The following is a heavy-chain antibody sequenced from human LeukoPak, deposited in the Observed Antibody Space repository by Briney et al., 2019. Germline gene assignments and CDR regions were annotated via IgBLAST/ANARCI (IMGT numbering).Heavy chain of an antibody. V-gene: IGHV4-39*07. CDR1: GGSISSSSYY. CDR2: IYYSGST. Sequence: PSETLSLTCTVSGGSISSSSYYWGWIRQPPGKGLEWIGSIYYSGSTYYNPSLKSRVTISVDTSKNQFSLKLSSVTAADTAVYYCARNYDILTGYGFDYWGQGTLVTVSS. J-gene: IGHJ4*02. CDR3: ARNYDILTGYGFDY. D-gene: IGHD3-9*01.